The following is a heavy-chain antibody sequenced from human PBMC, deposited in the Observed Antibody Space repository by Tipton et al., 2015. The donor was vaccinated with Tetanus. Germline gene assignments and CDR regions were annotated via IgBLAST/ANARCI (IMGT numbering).Heavy chain of an antibody. Sequence: SLRLSCAASGFTFSSYAMSWVRQAPGKGLEWVSAISGSGGSTYYADSVKGRFTISRDNSKNTLYLQMNSLRAEDTAVYYCAKAVPLGAVAATWRANFDYWGQGTLVTVSS. CDR2: ISGSGGST. V-gene: IGHV3-23*01. J-gene: IGHJ4*02. CDR3: AKAVPLGAVAATWRANFDY. D-gene: IGHD2-15*01. CDR1: GFTFSSYA.